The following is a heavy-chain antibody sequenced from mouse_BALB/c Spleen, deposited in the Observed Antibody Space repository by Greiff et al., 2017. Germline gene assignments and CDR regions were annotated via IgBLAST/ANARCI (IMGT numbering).Heavy chain of an antibody. D-gene: IGHD1-1*01. CDR2: ISSGGSYT. V-gene: IGHV5-9-1*01. CDR3: ARGRYYGPFDY. Sequence: EVMLVESGGGLVKPGGSLKLSCAASGFTFSSYAMSWVRQTPEKRLEWVATISSGGSYTYYPDSVKGRFTISRDNARNILYLQMSSLRSEDTAMYYCARGRYYGPFDYWGQGTTLTVSS. CDR1: GFTFSSYA. J-gene: IGHJ2*01.